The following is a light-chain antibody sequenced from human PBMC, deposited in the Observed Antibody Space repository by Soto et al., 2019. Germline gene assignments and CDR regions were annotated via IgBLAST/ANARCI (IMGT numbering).Light chain of an antibody. CDR2: DAS. Sequence: EVVLTHSPAALSLSPCERATLSCRASQSLTSYLAWYQQKPGQAPRLLIYDASNRATGIPPRFSGSGSGTDFTLTISSLQPEDFATYYCQQLNSYPITFGQGTRLEIK. CDR3: QQLNSYPIT. CDR1: QSLTSY. J-gene: IGKJ5*01. V-gene: IGKV3-11*01.